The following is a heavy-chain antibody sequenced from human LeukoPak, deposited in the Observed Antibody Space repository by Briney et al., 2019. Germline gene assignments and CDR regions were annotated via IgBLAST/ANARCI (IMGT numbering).Heavy chain of an antibody. CDR2: ISDTSATT. CDR1: GFTFSSYA. J-gene: IGHJ4*02. Sequence: PGGSLRLSCAGSGFTFSSYAMSWVRQAPGKGLEGVSAISDTSATTYDADSVKGRFTISRDNSRSTLYLQMNSLRAEDTALYYCAKDTSIGRYCTNGVCSPFDYWGQGALVTVSS. CDR3: AKDTSIGRYCTNGVCSPFDY. D-gene: IGHD2-8*01. V-gene: IGHV3-23*01.